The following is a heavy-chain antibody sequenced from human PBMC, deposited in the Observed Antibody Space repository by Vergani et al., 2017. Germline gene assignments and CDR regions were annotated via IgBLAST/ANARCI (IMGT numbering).Heavy chain of an antibody. CDR3: AVRPRVNLVGGEIVTKRTFDY. D-gene: IGHD3-10*01. CDR1: GESFSSFY. V-gene: IGHV4-34*02. Sequence: QVQLQQWGAGVVKPSGTLSLPCAVFGESFSSFYWSWIRQPPGKGLEWIGEINNDGHTNSNPSLESRVTVSRDTAKNQFSLNLMSVTAADTAMYYCAVRPRVNLVGGEIVTKRTFDYWIQGSLVTVSS. CDR2: INNDGHT. J-gene: IGHJ4*02.